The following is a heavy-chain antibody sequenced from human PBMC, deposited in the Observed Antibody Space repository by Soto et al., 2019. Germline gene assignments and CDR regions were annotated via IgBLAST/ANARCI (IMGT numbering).Heavy chain of an antibody. V-gene: IGHV1-69*01. D-gene: IGHD1-26*01. Sequence: QVQLVQSGAEVKKPGSSVKVSCKASGGTFSSYAISWVRQAPGQGLEWMGGIIPIFGTANYAQKFQGRVTITADESTSTAYMELSILRSEDTAVYYCARDRSGVGATGDDWFDPWGQGTLVTVSS. CDR1: GGTFSSYA. CDR2: IIPIFGTA. CDR3: ARDRSGVGATGDDWFDP. J-gene: IGHJ5*02.